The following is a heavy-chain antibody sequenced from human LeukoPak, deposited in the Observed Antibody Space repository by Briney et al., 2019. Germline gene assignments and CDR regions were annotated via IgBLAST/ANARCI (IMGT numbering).Heavy chain of an antibody. J-gene: IGHJ3*02. Sequence: GGSLRLSCAASGFTFSSYAMSWVRQAPGKGLEWVSAISGSGGSTYYADSVKGRFTISRDNSKNTLYLQMNSLRAEDTAVYYCAKWFIGDTAMVDAFDIWGQGTMVTVSS. CDR2: ISGSGGST. V-gene: IGHV3-23*01. CDR1: GFTFSSYA. D-gene: IGHD5-18*01. CDR3: AKWFIGDTAMVDAFDI.